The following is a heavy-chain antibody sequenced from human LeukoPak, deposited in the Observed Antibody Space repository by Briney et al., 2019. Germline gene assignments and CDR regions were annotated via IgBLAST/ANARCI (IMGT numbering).Heavy chain of an antibody. D-gene: IGHD3-10*01. V-gene: IGHV3-23*01. CDR3: AKAGQLLWFGELLSVGYYFDY. J-gene: IGHJ4*02. CDR1: GFTFSSYA. Sequence: GGSLTLSCPASGFTFSSYAMSWVRQAPGKGLEWVSAISGSGGSTYYADSVKGRFTISRDNSKNTLYLQMNSLRAEDTAVYYCAKAGQLLWFGELLSVGYYFDYWGQGTLVTVSS. CDR2: ISGSGGST.